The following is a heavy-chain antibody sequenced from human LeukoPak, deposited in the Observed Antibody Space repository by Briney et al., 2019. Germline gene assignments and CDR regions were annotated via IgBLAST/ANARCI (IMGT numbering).Heavy chain of an antibody. Sequence: ASVKVSCKASGYTFTSYYMHWVRQAPGQGLEWMGIINPSGGSTSYAQKFQGRVTMTRDMSTSTVYMELSSLRSEDTAVYYCARDRGYYYDSSGGLKGNWFDPWGQGTLVTVSS. CDR1: GYTFTSYY. J-gene: IGHJ5*02. D-gene: IGHD3-22*01. V-gene: IGHV1-46*01. CDR2: INPSGGST. CDR3: ARDRGYYYDSSGGLKGNWFDP.